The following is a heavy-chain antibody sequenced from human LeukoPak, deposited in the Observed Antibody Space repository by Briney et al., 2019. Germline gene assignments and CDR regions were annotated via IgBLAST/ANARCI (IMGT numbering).Heavy chain of an antibody. CDR2: IYTSGST. Sequence: KPSETLSLTCTVSGNSISGGDNYWSWIRQPAGKGLEWIGRIYTSGSTNYNPSLKSRVTISGDTSKNQFSLKLSSVTAADTAVYYFARGHLTTGWFDPWGHGTLVTVSS. J-gene: IGHJ5*02. V-gene: IGHV4-61*02. CDR3: ARGHLTTGWFDP. D-gene: IGHD4-17*01. CDR1: GNSISGGDNY.